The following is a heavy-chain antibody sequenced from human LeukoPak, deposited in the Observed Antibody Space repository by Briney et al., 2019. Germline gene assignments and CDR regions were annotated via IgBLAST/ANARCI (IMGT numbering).Heavy chain of an antibody. CDR1: GGSISSSPYY. CDR2: MYYSESS. D-gene: IGHD5-12*01. Sequence: PSETLSLTCTVSGGSISSSPYYWGWIRQPPGKGLEWIGSMYYSESSYYNPSLKSRVTISVDTSNNQFSLRLRSVTAADTAVYYCVRQNLLVATSNPTFDYWGQGTLVTVSS. V-gene: IGHV4-39*01. J-gene: IGHJ4*02. CDR3: VRQNLLVATSNPTFDY.